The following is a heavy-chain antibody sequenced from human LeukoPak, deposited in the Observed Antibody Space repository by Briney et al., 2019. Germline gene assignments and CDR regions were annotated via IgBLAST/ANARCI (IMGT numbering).Heavy chain of an antibody. CDR2: IIPIFGTA. CDR1: GGTFSSYA. CDR3: ARGAQLRYFDWLLSP. J-gene: IGHJ5*02. Sequence: SVKVSCKASGGTFSSYAISWVRQAPGQGLEWMGGIIPIFGTANNAQKFQGRVTITADESTSTAYMELSSLRSEDTAVYYCARGAQLRYFDWLLSPWGQGTLVTVSS. V-gene: IGHV1-69*01. D-gene: IGHD3-9*01.